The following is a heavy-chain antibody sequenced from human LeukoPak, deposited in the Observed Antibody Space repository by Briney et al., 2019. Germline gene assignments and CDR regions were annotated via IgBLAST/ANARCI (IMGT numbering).Heavy chain of an antibody. CDR3: AIRLISGSYSKGDYFDY. V-gene: IGHV1-69*04. D-gene: IGHD1-26*01. CDR1: GGTFSSYA. Sequence: SVKVSCKASGGTFSSYAISWVRQAPGQGLEWIGRIIPILGIANYAQKFQGRVTITADKSTSTAYMELSSLRSEDTAVYYCAIRLISGSYSKGDYFDYWGQGTLVTVSS. J-gene: IGHJ4*02. CDR2: IIPILGIA.